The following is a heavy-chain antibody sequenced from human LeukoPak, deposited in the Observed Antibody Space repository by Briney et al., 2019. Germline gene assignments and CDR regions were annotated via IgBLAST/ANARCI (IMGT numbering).Heavy chain of an antibody. CDR3: ARCGGCYHGSYYFDY. J-gene: IGHJ4*02. CDR2: IYSGGNT. V-gene: IGHV3-66*01. CDR1: GITVSSNY. D-gene: IGHD2-8*02. Sequence: GGSLRLSCAASGITVSSNYMGWVRQAPGKGLEWVSFIYSGGNTYYADSVKGRFTISRDNAKNSLYLQMNSLRAEDTAVYYCARCGGCYHGSYYFDYWGQGTLVTVSS.